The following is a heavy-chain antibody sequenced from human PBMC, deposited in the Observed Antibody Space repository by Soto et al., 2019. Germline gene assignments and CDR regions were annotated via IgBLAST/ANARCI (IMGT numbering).Heavy chain of an antibody. CDR1: GYNCDAYY. D-gene: IGHD4-4*01. CDR2: VNAYNGAT. CDR3: ARSRSTVSRGSYFDV. J-gene: IGHJ4*02. Sequence: GASVKVSCKSSGYNCDAYYIHWVRQAPGQGLEWMGCVNAYNGATLFAQVFQGRVSMTRDTSITSAVMELSGLTSGDTAVYYCARSRSTVSRGSYFDVWGQGALVTVSS. V-gene: IGHV1-2*02.